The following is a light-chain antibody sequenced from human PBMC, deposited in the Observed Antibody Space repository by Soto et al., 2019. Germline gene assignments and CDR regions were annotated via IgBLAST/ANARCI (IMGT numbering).Light chain of an antibody. CDR1: QSVSSNR. Sequence: EIVLTQSPGTLSLSPGQRATLSCRASQSVSSNRLAWYQQKPGQAPRLLIYGASSMTTGIPDRFSGSGSGTDFTLTISRLEPEDFAAYYCQQYHSTPRTFGQGTKVEI. CDR3: QQYHSTPRT. CDR2: GAS. J-gene: IGKJ1*01. V-gene: IGKV3-20*01.